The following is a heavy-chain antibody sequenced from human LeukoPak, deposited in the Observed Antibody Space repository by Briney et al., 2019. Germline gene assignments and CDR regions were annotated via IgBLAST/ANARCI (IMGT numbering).Heavy chain of an antibody. CDR2: VSGNKGNT. Sequence: ASVKVSCKASRYTLTTYGIRWVRQAPGQGLECIGCVSGNKGNTNYVQKLQGRVTMTTDTSTNTAYMEQRSLRSDETAVYYYARDFYHCGTNWYDVFDVWGQGTMVTVSS. CDR1: RYTLTTYG. V-gene: IGHV1-18*01. J-gene: IGHJ3*01. CDR3: ARDFYHCGTNWYDVFDV. D-gene: IGHD2-21*01.